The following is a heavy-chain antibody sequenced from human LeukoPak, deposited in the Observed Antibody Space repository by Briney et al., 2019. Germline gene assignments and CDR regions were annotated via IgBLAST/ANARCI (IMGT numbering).Heavy chain of an antibody. CDR2: IYTSGST. J-gene: IGHJ5*02. CDR1: GGSINSGTYY. CDR3: ARLALEYSNSYNWFDP. Sequence: PSQTLSLTCTVSGGSINSGTYYWTWVRQPAGKRLEWIGRIYTSGSTNYKPSLKSRVTISVDASKNQFSLKLGSVTAADTAVYYCARLALEYSNSYNWFDPWGQGTLVTVSS. D-gene: IGHD6-6*01. V-gene: IGHV4-61*02.